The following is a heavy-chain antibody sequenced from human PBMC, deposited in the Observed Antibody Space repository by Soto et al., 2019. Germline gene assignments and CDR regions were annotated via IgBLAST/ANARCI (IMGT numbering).Heavy chain of an antibody. CDR1: GGSFSGYY. CDR3: ARGVVLMVYAIQGRRYRMDV. J-gene: IGHJ6*02. V-gene: IGHV4-34*01. D-gene: IGHD2-8*01. Sequence: TLSLTCTVYGGSFSGYYWSWIRQPPGKGLEWIGVINHSGSTNYNPSLKSLVTISVDTSKNQFSLKLSSVTAADTAVYYCARGVVLMVYAIQGRRYRMDVWGQGTTVTVSS. CDR2: INHSGST.